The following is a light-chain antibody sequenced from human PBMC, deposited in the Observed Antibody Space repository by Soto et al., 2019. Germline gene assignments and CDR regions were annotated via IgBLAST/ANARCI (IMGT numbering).Light chain of an antibody. V-gene: IGKV3-20*01. J-gene: IGKJ3*01. CDR3: QQYGSSPFT. Sequence: EIVLTQSPGTLSLSPRERATLSCRASQSVSSSYLAWYQQKPGRAPRLLIYGASSRATGIPDRFSGSGSGTDFTLTISRLEPEDFAVYYCQQYGSSPFTFGPGTKVDIK. CDR2: GAS. CDR1: QSVSSSY.